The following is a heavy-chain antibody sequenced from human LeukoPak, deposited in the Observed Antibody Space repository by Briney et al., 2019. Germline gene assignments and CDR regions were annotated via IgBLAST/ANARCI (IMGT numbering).Heavy chain of an antibody. CDR2: INPNSGGT. CDR3: ARGGYSYGYGGWYYFDY. V-gene: IGHV1-2*06. CDR1: GYTFTGYY. J-gene: IGHJ4*02. Sequence: GASVKVSCKASGYTFTGYYMHWVRQAPGQGLEWMGRINPNSGGTNYAQKFQGRVTMTRDTSISTAYMELSRLRSEDTAVYYCARGGYSYGYGGWYYFDYWGQGTLVTVSS. D-gene: IGHD5-18*01.